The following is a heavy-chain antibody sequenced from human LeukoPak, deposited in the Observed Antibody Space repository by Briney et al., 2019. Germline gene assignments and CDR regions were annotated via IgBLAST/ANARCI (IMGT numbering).Heavy chain of an antibody. D-gene: IGHD3-22*01. CDR2: IYHSGNT. J-gene: IGHJ4*02. CDR3: ARLSRSLDISGQLFDY. Sequence: PSETLSLTCTVSGGSISSYYWSWIRQPPGKGLEWIGYIYHSGNTNYNPSLKSRVTISVDTSKNQFSLKLSSVTAADTAVYYCARLSRSLDISGQLFDYWGQGTLVTVSP. CDR1: GGSISSYY. V-gene: IGHV4-59*01.